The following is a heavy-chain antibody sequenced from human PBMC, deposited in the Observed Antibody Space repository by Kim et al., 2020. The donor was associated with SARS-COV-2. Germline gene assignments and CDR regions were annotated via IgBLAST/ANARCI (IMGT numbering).Heavy chain of an antibody. V-gene: IGHV1-8*01. CDR3: ARGFRAAAGPFYYYYYMDV. J-gene: IGHJ6*03. D-gene: IGHD6-13*01. CDR1: GYTFTSYD. CDR2: MNPNSGNT. Sequence: ASVKVSCKASGYTFTSYDINWVRQATGQGLEWMGWMNPNSGNTGYAQKFQGRVTMTRNTSISTAYKELSSLRPQATAVYYCARGFRAAAGPFYYYYYMDV.